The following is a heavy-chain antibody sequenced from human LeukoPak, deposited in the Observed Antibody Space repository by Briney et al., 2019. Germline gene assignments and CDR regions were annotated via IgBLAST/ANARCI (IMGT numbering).Heavy chain of an antibody. J-gene: IGHJ6*02. V-gene: IGHV3-21*01. Sequence: GGSLRLSCAASGFTFSSYSMNWVRQAPGKGLEWVSSISSGSTYMYYADSVKGRFTISRDNAQNSMYLQMNSLRAEDTAVYYCAREKEVVPAAIYYYYYGMDVWGQGTTVTVSS. CDR1: GFTFSSYS. D-gene: IGHD2-2*02. CDR3: AREKEVVPAAIYYYYYGMDV. CDR2: ISSGSTYM.